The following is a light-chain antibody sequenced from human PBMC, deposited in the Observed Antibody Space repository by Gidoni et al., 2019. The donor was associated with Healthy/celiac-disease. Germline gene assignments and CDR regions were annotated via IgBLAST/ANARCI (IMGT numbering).Light chain of an antibody. V-gene: IGKV3-11*01. CDR1: QSVSSY. J-gene: IGKJ2*01. CDR2: DAS. Sequence: DIVLTPSPATLSLSPGESATLSCRASQSVSSYLAWYQQKPGQAPRLLIYDASNRATGIPARFSGSGSGTDFTLTISSLEPEDFAVYYCQQRSNWPHTFGQGTKLEIK. CDR3: QQRSNWPHT.